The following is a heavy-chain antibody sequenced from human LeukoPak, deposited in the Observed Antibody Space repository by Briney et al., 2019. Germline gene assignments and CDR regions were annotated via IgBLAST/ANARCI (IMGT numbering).Heavy chain of an antibody. CDR1: GFTFSSYG. D-gene: IGHD4/OR15-4a*01. J-gene: IGHJ6*03. CDR3: ARERAYYYYYIDV. Sequence: GGTLRLSCAASGFTFSSYGMSWVRQAPGKGLEWVSVIYSNGTTYYADSVKGRFTISRDNSKNTLYLHMNSLRAEDTAIYYCARERAYYYYYIDVWGKGTTVTISS. V-gene: IGHV3-66*01. CDR2: IYSNGTT.